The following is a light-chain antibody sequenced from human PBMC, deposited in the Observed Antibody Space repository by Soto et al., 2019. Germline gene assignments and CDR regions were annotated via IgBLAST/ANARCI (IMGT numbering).Light chain of an antibody. CDR1: SSDVGGYNY. Sequence: QSVLTQTPSASGSPGQSVTISCTGTSSDVGGYNYVSWYQHHPGKAPKLMIYEVSKRPSGVPDRFSGSKSGNTASLTVSGLQAEDEADYYCSSYAGSNNFEVFGGGTKVTVL. CDR3: SSYAGSNNFEV. CDR2: EVS. V-gene: IGLV2-8*01. J-gene: IGLJ2*01.